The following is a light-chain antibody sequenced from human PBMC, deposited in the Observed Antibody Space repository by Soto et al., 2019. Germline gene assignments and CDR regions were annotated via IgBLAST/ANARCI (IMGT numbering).Light chain of an antibody. V-gene: IGLV6-57*04. Sequence: NFMLTQPHSVSESPGKTVTISCTRSSGRIASNYVQWYQQRPGSAPTTVIYEDNHRPSGVPDRFSGSIDSSSNSASLFISGLKTEDEADYYCQSYEGSNVVFGGGTKLTVL. CDR1: SGRIASNY. J-gene: IGLJ3*02. CDR2: EDN. CDR3: QSYEGSNVV.